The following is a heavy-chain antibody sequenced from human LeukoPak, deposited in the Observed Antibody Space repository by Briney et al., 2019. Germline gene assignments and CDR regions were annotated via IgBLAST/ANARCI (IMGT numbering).Heavy chain of an antibody. CDR1: GFTFDDYG. J-gene: IGHJ6*03. Sequence: PGGSLRLSCAASGFTFDDYGMSWVRQGPGKGLEWVAGIVWNGGSTAYADSVKGRFTISRDNAKNSLYLQMNSLRAEDTAVFYCARGGGSRAYFYYSMDVWGKGTTVSVSS. CDR2: IVWNGGST. D-gene: IGHD2-15*01. CDR3: ARGGGSRAYFYYSMDV. V-gene: IGHV3-20*04.